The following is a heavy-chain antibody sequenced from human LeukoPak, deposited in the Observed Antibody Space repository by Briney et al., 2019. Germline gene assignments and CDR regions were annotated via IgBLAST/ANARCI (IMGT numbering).Heavy chain of an antibody. CDR1: GFMFHDYA. J-gene: IGHJ4*02. D-gene: IGHD6-19*01. CDR3: AREGESSGWYDY. CDR2: ISGDGGST. Sequence: GGSLRLSCAAPGFMFHDYAIHWVRQAPGKGLEWVSLISGDGGSTFYADSVKGRFTISRDNSKNSLYLQMNSLRSDDTALYYCAREGESSGWYDYWGQGTLVTVSS. V-gene: IGHV3-43*02.